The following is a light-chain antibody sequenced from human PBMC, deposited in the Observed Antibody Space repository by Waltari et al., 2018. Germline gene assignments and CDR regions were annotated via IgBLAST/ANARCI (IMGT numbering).Light chain of an antibody. J-gene: IGKJ1*01. V-gene: IGKV4-1*01. CDR3: QQYYSTPPRT. CDR2: WAS. CDR1: QRVLYSSNNKTY. Sequence: IVMTKSQDSLAVSLGERAPINCKSRQRVLYSSNNKTYLAWYQHKPGQPPKLLIYWASTRESGVPDRFSGSGSGTDFTLTISSLQAEDVAVYYCQQYYSTPPRTFGQGTKVEIK.